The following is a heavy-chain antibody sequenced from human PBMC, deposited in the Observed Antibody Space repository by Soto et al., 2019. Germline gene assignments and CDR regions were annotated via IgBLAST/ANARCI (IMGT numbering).Heavy chain of an antibody. CDR2: IIPIFGTA. J-gene: IGHJ6*02. V-gene: IGHV1-69*06. CDR1: GGTFSSYA. CDR3: ASPIVVVTATYYYYYGMDV. Sequence: SVKVSCKASGGTFSSYAISWVRQAPGQGLEWMGGIIPIFGTANYAQKFQGRVTMTADKSTSTAYMELSSLRSEDTAVYYCASPIVVVTATYYYYYGMDVWGQGTTVTVSS. D-gene: IGHD2-21*02.